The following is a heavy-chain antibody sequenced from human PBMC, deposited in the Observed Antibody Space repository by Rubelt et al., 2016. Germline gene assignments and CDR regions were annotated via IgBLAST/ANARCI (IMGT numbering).Heavy chain of an antibody. V-gene: IGHV3-30*04. J-gene: IGHJ6*02. CDR3: SATDSSGYYSPGYYYYGMDV. CDR1: GFTFSSYA. D-gene: IGHD3-22*01. CDR2: ISYDGSNK. Sequence: GFTFSSYAMHWVRQAPGKGLEWVAVISYDGSNKYYADSVKGRFTISRDNSKNTLYLQMNSLKTEDTAVYYCSATDSSGYYSPGYYYYGMDVWGQGTTVTVSS.